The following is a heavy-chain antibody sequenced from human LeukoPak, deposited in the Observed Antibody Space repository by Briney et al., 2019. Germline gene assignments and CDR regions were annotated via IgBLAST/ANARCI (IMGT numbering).Heavy chain of an antibody. D-gene: IGHD3-10*01. J-gene: IGHJ5*02. V-gene: IGHV1-8*01. Sequence: GASVKVSCKASGYTFTNYDINWVRQATGQGLEWMGWINPNSGNTGYAQKLQGRVTMTSSTSASTAYMELRGLTPEDTAMYYCTRFMVRGVLGPWGQGTLVTVSS. CDR3: TRFMVRGVLGP. CDR2: INPNSGNT. CDR1: GYTFTNYD.